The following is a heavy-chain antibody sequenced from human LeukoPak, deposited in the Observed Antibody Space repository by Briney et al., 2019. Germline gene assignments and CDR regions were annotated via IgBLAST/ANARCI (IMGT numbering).Heavy chain of an antibody. CDR2: INPSGGST. V-gene: IGHV1-46*01. CDR3: ARPGRVGANHNYFDY. CDR1: GYTFTSYY. J-gene: IGHJ4*02. D-gene: IGHD1-26*01. Sequence: ASVKVSCKASGYTFTSYYMHWVRQAPGQGLEWMGLINPSGGSTSYAQKFQGRVTMTTDTSTSTAYMELSSLRCEGTAGYYCARPGRVGANHNYFDYWGQGTLVSVSS.